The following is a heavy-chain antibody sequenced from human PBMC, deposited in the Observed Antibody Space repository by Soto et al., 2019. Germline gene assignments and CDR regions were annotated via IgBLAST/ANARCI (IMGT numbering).Heavy chain of an antibody. Sequence: VQLQQWGAGRLKPSEPLSLPCAVNVGSFSGYNWTWCRRPQGTGLEWIGEINHSGSTNYNPSLNSRVTISVDTSKNQLSQKLTSVTAADTAVYYCARDKITGLFDYWGQGTLVTVSS. CDR1: VGSFSGYN. CDR3: ARDKITGLFDY. D-gene: IGHD2-8*02. CDR2: INHSGST. V-gene: IGHV4-34*01. J-gene: IGHJ4*02.